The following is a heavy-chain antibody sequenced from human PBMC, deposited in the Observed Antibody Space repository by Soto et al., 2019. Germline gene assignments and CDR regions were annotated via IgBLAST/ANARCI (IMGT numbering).Heavy chain of an antibody. CDR2: ISAHNGNT. Sequence: QVHLVQSGAEVKKPGASVKVSCQGSGYAFTTYGITWVRQAPGQGLEWMGWISAHNGNTNYAQKLQGRVTVTRDTSTSTAYMELRSRRYDDTAVYYCARVRYGDYWGQGALVTVSS. J-gene: IGHJ4*02. CDR1: GYAFTTYG. CDR3: ARVRYGDY. V-gene: IGHV1-18*01. D-gene: IGHD1-1*01.